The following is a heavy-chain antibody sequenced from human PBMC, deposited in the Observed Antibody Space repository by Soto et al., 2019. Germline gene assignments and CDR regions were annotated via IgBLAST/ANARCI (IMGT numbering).Heavy chain of an antibody. CDR1: GFTFSNGR. D-gene: IGHD3-16*01. J-gene: IGHJ4*02. Sequence: PEESLSLACAASGFTFSNGRLSWVRQDPGKGQEWVGRIKSRNHGGAIDYAAPVQGRFTISKDDSKNTLYLQMSSLKTEDTVVYYCTTDGGVAPLPLFAYWGQGALHTVSS. V-gene: IGHV3-15*01. CDR3: TTDGGVAPLPLFAY. CDR2: IKSRNHGGAI.